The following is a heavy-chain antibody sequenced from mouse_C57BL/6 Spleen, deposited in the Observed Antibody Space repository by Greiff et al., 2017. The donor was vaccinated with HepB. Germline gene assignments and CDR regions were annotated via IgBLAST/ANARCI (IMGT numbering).Heavy chain of an antibody. CDR2: ISDGGSYT. J-gene: IGHJ3*01. Sequence: EVHLVESGGGLVKPGGSLKLSCAASGFTFSSYAMSWVRQTPEKRLEWVATISDGGSYTYYPDNVKGRFTISRDNAKNNLYLQMSHLKSEDTAMYYCATDWFAYWGQGTLVTVSA. CDR1: GFTFSSYA. CDR3: ATDWFAY. V-gene: IGHV5-4*01.